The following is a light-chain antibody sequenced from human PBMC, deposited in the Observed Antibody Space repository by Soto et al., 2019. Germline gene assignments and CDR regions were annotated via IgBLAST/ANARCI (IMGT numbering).Light chain of an antibody. CDR3: VAWDDSLNGYWV. V-gene: IGLV1-44*01. CDR2: SNK. J-gene: IGLJ3*02. Sequence: QSVLTQPPSASGTPGQRVTISCSGSSSNIGSNTVNWYQQLPGTAPKLLIYSNKQRPSGVPDRFSGSKSGTSASLAISGLQSEDEADYYCVAWDDSLNGYWVFGGGTKLTVL. CDR1: SSNIGSNT.